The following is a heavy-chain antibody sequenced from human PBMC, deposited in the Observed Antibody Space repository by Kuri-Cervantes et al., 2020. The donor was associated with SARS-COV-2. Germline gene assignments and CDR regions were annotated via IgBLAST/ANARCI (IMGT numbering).Heavy chain of an antibody. CDR1: GFRFSNYN. J-gene: IGHJ4*02. D-gene: IGHD2-15*01. CDR3: TRDRGYCSGGGCYSTGFSFDY. Sequence: GESLKISCVASGFRFSNYNSNWVRQAPGKGLEWVSTISSGSDYIYYGDSVKGRFTISRDNAENSLYLQMNSLRVGDTAVYYCTRDRGYCSGGGCYSTGFSFDYWGQGALVTVSS. V-gene: IGHV3-21*01. CDR2: ISSGSDYI.